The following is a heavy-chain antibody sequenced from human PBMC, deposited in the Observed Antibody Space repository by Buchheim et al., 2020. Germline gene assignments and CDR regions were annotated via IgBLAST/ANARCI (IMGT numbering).Heavy chain of an antibody. J-gene: IGHJ6*02. CDR2: ISGSGGST. CDR1: GFTFSSYA. V-gene: IGHV3-23*01. CDR3: AQDWGSFFGGSGYYYLMGGMEV. Sequence: EVQLLESGGGLVQPGGSLRLSCAASGFTFSSYAMSWVRQAPGKGLEWVSAISGSGGSTYYADSVKGRFTISRDNSKNTLYLQMNSLRAEDTDVYYCAQDWGSFFGGSGYYYLMGGMEVWGQGTT. D-gene: IGHD3-22*01.